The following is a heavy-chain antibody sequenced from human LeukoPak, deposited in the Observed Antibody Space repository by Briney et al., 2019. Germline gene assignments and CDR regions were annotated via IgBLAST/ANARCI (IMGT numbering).Heavy chain of an antibody. CDR2: TRDKPQSYTT. Sequence: PGGSLRLSCVASGFTFSDHYMDWVRQAPGKGLEWVGRTRDKPQSYTTEYAAYVKGRFTISRDDSKNSLYLQMHSLKTEDTAVYYCVRGAYYSNSWYGGDYWGQGTLVTVSS. D-gene: IGHD6-13*01. V-gene: IGHV3-72*01. CDR3: VRGAYYSNSWYGGDY. CDR1: GFTFSDHY. J-gene: IGHJ4*02.